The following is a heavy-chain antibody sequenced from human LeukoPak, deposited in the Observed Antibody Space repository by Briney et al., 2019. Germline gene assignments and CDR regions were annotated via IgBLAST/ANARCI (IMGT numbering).Heavy chain of an antibody. CDR3: ARGPCTSCYVGEPFDI. J-gene: IGHJ3*02. D-gene: IGHD2-2*01. Sequence: GGSLRLSCAASRFTFSSYEMNWVRQAPGKGLEWVSYISSSDGIIYYADSVKGRFTISRDNAKNSLYLQMNGLRAEDTAVYYCARGPCTSCYVGEPFDIWGQGTMVTVSS. V-gene: IGHV3-48*03. CDR1: RFTFSSYE. CDR2: ISSSDGII.